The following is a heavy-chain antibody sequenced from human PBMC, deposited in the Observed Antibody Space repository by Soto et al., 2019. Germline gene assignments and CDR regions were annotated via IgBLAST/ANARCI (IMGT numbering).Heavy chain of an antibody. J-gene: IGHJ4*02. Sequence: GASVKVSCKASGGTFSSYAISWVRQAPGQGLEWMGGIIPIFGTANYAQKFQGRVTITADESTSTAYMEMSSLRSEDTAVFYCARANSVVTPSVYYFDYWGQGTLVTVSS. CDR3: ARANSVVTPSVYYFDY. CDR2: IIPIFGTA. CDR1: GGTFSSYA. D-gene: IGHD2-21*02. V-gene: IGHV1-69*13.